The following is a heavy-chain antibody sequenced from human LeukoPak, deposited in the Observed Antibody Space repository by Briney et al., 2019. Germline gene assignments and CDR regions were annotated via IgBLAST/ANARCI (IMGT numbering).Heavy chain of an antibody. J-gene: IGHJ6*02. CDR1: GYTFTSYY. D-gene: IGHD5-18*01. Sequence: GASVKVSCKASGYTFTSYYMHWVRQAPGQGLEWMGIINPSGGSTSYAQKFQGRVTMTRDTSTSTVYMELSSLRSEDTAVYYCARARAGDTWIQPGDGMDVWGQGTTVTVSS. CDR2: INPSGGST. V-gene: IGHV1-46*01. CDR3: ARARAGDTWIQPGDGMDV.